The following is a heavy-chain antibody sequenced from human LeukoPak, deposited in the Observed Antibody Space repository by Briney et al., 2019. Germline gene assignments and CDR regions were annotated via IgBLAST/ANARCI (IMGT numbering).Heavy chain of an antibody. Sequence: ASVKVSCKASGYTFTGYYMHWVRQAPGQGLEWMGWINPNSGGTNYAQKFQGRVAMTRDTSISTAYMELSRLRSNDTAVYYCASLVAAAGTGRNFDYWGQGTLVTVSS. CDR1: GYTFTGYY. CDR2: INPNSGGT. CDR3: ASLVAAAGTGRNFDY. V-gene: IGHV1-2*02. J-gene: IGHJ4*02. D-gene: IGHD6-13*01.